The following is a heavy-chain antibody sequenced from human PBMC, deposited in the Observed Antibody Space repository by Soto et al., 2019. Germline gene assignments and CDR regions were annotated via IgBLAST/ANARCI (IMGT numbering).Heavy chain of an antibody. CDR3: ARHPITYYDIWTGPRGDWFDP. CDR2: IDPSDSYT. D-gene: IGHD3-9*01. CDR1: GYTFNNYW. Sequence: GESLKISCKGSGYTFNNYWIGWVRQIPWKSLEGMGRIDPSDSYTNSSPSFQGHVTISADKSISTAYLQWSSLKASDTAMYYCARHPITYYDIWTGPRGDWFDPWGQGTLVTVSS. V-gene: IGHV5-10-1*01. J-gene: IGHJ5*02.